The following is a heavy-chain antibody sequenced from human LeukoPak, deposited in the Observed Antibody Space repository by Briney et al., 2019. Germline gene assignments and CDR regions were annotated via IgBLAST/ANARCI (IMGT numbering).Heavy chain of an antibody. Sequence: PGGSLRLSCAAPGFTLSSYWMHWVRQAPGKGLVWVSRINTDGSSTSYADPVKGRFTISRDNAKNTLYLQMNSLRAEDTAVYYCAREACSSTSCWFDPWGQGTLVTVSS. CDR1: GFTLSSYW. D-gene: IGHD2-2*01. J-gene: IGHJ5*02. CDR3: AREACSSTSCWFDP. V-gene: IGHV3-74*01. CDR2: INTDGSST.